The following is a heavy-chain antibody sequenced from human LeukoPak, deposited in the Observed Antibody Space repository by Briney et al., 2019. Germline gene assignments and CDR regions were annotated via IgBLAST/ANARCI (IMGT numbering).Heavy chain of an antibody. J-gene: IGHJ4*02. Sequence: GGSLRLSCTASGFTFSSYSLNWVRQAPGKGLEWVSSVSTGSNYIYYADSVKGRFTISRDNDKNSLYLQMNSLRVEDTAVYYCAKDRRDGYTDIDYWGQGTLVTVSS. CDR3: AKDRRDGYTDIDY. D-gene: IGHD5-24*01. V-gene: IGHV3-21*01. CDR1: GFTFSSYS. CDR2: VSTGSNYI.